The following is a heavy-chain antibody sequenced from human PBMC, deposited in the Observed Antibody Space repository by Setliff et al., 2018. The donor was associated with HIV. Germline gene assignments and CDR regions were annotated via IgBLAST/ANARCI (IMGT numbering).Heavy chain of an antibody. Sequence: ASVKVSCKASGYTFTNYAIHWVRQVPGQRLERMGWIIPGNANIRYSQNFHGRVSFTRDTSANTAYMELSSLIFEDTAVYYCAREVGSKMESDTGGFSIWGQGTKVT. CDR2: IIPGNANI. J-gene: IGHJ3*02. V-gene: IGHV1-3*01. CDR1: GYTFTNYA. D-gene: IGHD2-8*02. CDR3: AREVGSKMESDTGGFSI.